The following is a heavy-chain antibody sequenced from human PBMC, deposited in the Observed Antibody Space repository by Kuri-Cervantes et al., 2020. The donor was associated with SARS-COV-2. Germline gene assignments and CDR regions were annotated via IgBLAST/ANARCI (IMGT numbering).Heavy chain of an antibody. CDR1: GFTFDEYS. CDR3: AKDITPISMMGIDF. V-gene: IGHV3-43*01. CDR2: ISWDGVTK. J-gene: IGHJ4*02. D-gene: IGHD3-22*01. Sequence: GESLKISCAASGFTFDEYSMHWVRQIPGKGLEWLSLISWDGVTKYYADSVRGRFTISRDNAKNSLSLQMNSLRTEDTAFYYCAKDITPISMMGIDFWGQGTLVTVSS.